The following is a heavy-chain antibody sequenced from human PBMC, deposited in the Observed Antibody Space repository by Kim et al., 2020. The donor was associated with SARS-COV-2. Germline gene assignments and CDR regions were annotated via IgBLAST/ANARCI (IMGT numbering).Heavy chain of an antibody. D-gene: IGHD6-13*01. V-gene: IGHV3-21*01. CDR3: ARITATAPFCVDV. J-gene: IGHJ6*02. Sequence: YYVDSGKGRFTTSRDNAKNSLYLQRNSLRAEDTAGYYCARITATAPFCVDVWGQGTTVTVSS.